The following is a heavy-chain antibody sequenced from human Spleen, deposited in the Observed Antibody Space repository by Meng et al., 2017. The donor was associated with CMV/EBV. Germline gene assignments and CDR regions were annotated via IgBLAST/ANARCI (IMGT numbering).Heavy chain of an antibody. CDR3: AKDRGYYDSSGYLI. CDR2: IYTGGTST. D-gene: IGHD3-22*01. CDR1: GFTFSSYW. Sequence: GGSLRLSCAASGFTFSSYWMSWVRQAPGKGLEWVSLIYTGGTSTYYADSVKGRFTISRDDSKSTLYLQMNSLRDDDTAVYYCAKDRGYYDSSGYLIWGQGTLVTVSS. J-gene: IGHJ4*02. V-gene: IGHV3-23*03.